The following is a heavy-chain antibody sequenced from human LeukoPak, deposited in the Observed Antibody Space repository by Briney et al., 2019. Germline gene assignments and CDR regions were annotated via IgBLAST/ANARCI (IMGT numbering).Heavy chain of an antibody. J-gene: IGHJ3*02. CDR3: ARTGATTDAFDI. D-gene: IGHD1-26*01. Sequence: GALVKVSCKPSGYTFTTYDINWVRQATGQGLEWMGWMNPSSGYTGYAQKFQGRVTISRNTSISTAYMELSSLSSEDTAVYYCARTGATTDAFDIWGQGTMVTVSS. V-gene: IGHV1-8*03. CDR1: GYTFTTYD. CDR2: MNPSSGYT.